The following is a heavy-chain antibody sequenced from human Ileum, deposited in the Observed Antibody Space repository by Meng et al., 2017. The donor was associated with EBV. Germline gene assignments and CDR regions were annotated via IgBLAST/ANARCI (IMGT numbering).Heavy chain of an antibody. CDR2: VVYSGTT. Sequence: HLHTSRPGLVQPSEPLSLTCTVSGRSISSSSYYWAWIRQPPGEGREWIGSVVYSGTTYYTSSLKSRVSISVDTSKNQFSLKLSSVTAADTAVYYCARHHHSPTFDYWGQGTLVTVSS. D-gene: IGHD1-14*01. CDR1: GRSISSSSYY. J-gene: IGHJ4*02. V-gene: IGHV4-39*01. CDR3: ARHHHSPTFDY.